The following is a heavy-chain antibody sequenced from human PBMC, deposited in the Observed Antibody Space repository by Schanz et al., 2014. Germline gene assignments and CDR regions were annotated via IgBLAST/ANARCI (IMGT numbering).Heavy chain of an antibody. CDR1: GFNFYTSA. Sequence: EVQLLESGGGLVQPGGSLRLSCVASGFNFYTSAMNWVRQAPGKGLEWVSNISPTGSSTYYADSVKGRFIISRDNSKNTLYLQVNSLRAEDTAVYYCAKHVRSLTGNDYWGQGTLVTVSS. J-gene: IGHJ4*02. D-gene: IGHD3-9*01. V-gene: IGHV3-23*01. CDR3: AKHVRSLTGNDY. CDR2: ISPTGSST.